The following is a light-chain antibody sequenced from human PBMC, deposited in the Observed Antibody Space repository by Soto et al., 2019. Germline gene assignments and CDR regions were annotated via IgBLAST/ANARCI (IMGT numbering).Light chain of an antibody. CDR3: QQYGSSGT. V-gene: IGKV3-20*01. J-gene: IGKJ1*01. CDR1: QSVSNSF. CDR2: GAS. Sequence: IVLTQSPGTLSLSPGERATLSCRASQSVSNSFLAWYQHKPGQAPRLLIYGASTRATGIPDRFSGSGSGTDFTLTISRLEPEDFAVYYCQQYGSSGTFGQGTKVDNK.